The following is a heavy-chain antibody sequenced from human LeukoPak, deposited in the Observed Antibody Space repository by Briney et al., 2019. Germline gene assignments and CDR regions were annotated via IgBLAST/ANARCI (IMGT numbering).Heavy chain of an antibody. D-gene: IGHD6-13*01. CDR3: AKDMGLVAAGTGYAFDI. CDR1: GFTFSSYE. J-gene: IGHJ3*02. CDR2: ISSSGSTI. Sequence: GGSLRLSCAASGFTFSSYEMNWVRQAPGKGLEWVSYISSSGSTIYYADSVKGRFTISRDNAKNSLYLQMNSLRAEDMALYYCAKDMGLVAAGTGYAFDIWGQGTMVTVSS. V-gene: IGHV3-48*03.